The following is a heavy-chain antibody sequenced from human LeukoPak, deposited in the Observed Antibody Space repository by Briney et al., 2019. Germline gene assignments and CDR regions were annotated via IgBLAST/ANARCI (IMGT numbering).Heavy chain of an antibody. CDR1: GVSISNYI. V-gene: IGHV4-59*01. CDR3: ARSLPVSLGWMYYFDQ. D-gene: IGHD7-27*01. CDR2: VEYTGST. J-gene: IGHJ4*02. Sequence: SETLSLTCTVSGVSISNYIWSWIRQSPGGDLEWIEYVEYTGSTNYNPSLKNRVTISIDRSKNHFSLKLTSVTAADTAVYFCARSLPVSLGWMYYFDQWGQGTRVTVSS.